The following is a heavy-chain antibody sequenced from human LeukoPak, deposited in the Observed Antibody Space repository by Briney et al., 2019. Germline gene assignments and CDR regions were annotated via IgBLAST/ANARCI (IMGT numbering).Heavy chain of an antibody. CDR2: IYYSGST. V-gene: IGHV4-39*07. D-gene: IGHD3-22*01. Sequence: ASETLSLTCTVSGGSISSSSYYWGWIRQPPGKGLEWIGSIYYSGSTYYNPSLKSRVTISVDTSKNQFSLKLSSVTAADTAVYFCARGPYSYDSSGAFDIWGQGTMVTVSS. J-gene: IGHJ3*02. CDR1: GGSISSSSYY. CDR3: ARGPYSYDSSGAFDI.